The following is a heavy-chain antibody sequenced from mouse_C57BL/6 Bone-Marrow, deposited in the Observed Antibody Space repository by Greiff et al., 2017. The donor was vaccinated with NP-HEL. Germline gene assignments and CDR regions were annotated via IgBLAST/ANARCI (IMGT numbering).Heavy chain of an antibody. V-gene: IGHV5-6*01. CDR1: GFTFSSYG. CDR2: ISSGGSYT. CDR3: ATTTFDY. Sequence: EVQLKESGGDLVKPGGSLKLSCAASGFTFSSYGMSWVRQTPDKRLEWVATISSGGSYTYYPDSVKGRFTISRDNAKNTLYLQMSSLKSEDTAMYYCATTTFDYWGQGTTLTVSS. J-gene: IGHJ2*01. D-gene: IGHD1-1*01.